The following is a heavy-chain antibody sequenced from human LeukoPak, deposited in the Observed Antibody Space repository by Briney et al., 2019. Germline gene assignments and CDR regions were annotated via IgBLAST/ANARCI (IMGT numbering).Heavy chain of an antibody. CDR1: DSSISSTYY. CDR2: VFRLQTVRT. J-gene: IGHJ4*02. D-gene: IGHD2-8*01. Sequence: PSETLSLTCTVSDSSISSTYYWAWFRQPPGKGLEWIATVFRLQTVRTFYNPSLESRVTMSLDPSQNQFSLNLTPVTAADTALYFCARVLHAPYLIDSWGQGTLVTVSS. V-gene: IGHV4-38-2*02. CDR3: ARVLHAPYLIDS.